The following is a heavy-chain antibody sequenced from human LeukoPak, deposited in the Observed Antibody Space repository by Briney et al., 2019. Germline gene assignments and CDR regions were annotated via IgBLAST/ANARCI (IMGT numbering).Heavy chain of an antibody. Sequence: GGSLRLSCAVSGITLSNYGMSWVRQAPGKGLEWVAGISDSGGRTNYADSVKGRFTISRDNPKNTLYLRMNSLRAEDTAVYFCAKRGVVIRVILVGFHKEAYYFDSWGQGALVTVSS. J-gene: IGHJ4*02. CDR2: ISDSGGRT. CDR1: GITLSNYG. CDR3: AKRGVVIRVILVGFHKEAYYFDS. V-gene: IGHV3-23*01. D-gene: IGHD3-22*01.